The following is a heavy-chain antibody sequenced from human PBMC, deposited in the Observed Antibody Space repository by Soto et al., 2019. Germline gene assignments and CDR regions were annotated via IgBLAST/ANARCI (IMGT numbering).Heavy chain of an antibody. Sequence: QITLKESGPTLVKPTQTLTLTCTFSGFSLSSSGVGVGWIRQPPGKALEWLTFIYWDDDKRYSPSLKSRLTMTTHTSTVPVVLTQTYLDPADTSRQYCAHLVVASITDSFVSRGQGA. D-gene: IGHD3-3*02. CDR1: GFSLSSSGVG. V-gene: IGHV2-5*02. CDR2: IYWDDDK. J-gene: IGHJ4*02. CDR3: AHLVVASITDSFVS.